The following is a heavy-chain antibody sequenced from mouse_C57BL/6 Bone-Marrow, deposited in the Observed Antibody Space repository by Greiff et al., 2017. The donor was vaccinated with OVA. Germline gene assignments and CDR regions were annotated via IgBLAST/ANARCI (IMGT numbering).Heavy chain of an antibody. V-gene: IGHV3-8*01. D-gene: IGHD1-1*01. J-gene: IGHJ2*01. CDR1: GYSITSDY. CDR2: ISYSGST. Sequence: EVQLQESGPGLVKPSQSLSLSCSVSGYSITSDYLNWLRQFPGNKLEYIGYISYSGSTYYNPSLKSRISIIRDTTKNQDYLQLNSMTTKDTATYDCARALLYYGSSYPFDYWGKGTTLTVSS. CDR3: ARALLYYGSSYPFDY.